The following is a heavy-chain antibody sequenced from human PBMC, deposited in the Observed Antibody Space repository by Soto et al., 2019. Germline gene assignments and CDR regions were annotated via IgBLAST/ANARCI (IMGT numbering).Heavy chain of an antibody. CDR3: ARGGRYSSGWYYYYGMDV. CDR2: IYYSGST. Sequence: SETLSLTCTVSGGSISSYYWSWIRQPPGKGLEWIGYIYYSGSTNYNPSLKSRVTISVDTSKNQFPLKLSSVTAADTAVYYCARGGRYSSGWYYYYGMDVWGQGTTVTVSS. V-gene: IGHV4-59*01. J-gene: IGHJ6*02. CDR1: GGSISSYY. D-gene: IGHD6-19*01.